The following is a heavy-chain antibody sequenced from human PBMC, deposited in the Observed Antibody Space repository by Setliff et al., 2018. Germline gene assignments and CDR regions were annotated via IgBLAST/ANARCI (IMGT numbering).Heavy chain of an antibody. CDR2: ISSSGSTI. J-gene: IGHJ4*02. CDR3: AKDPNYYDSSGYPGYFDY. CDR1: GFTFSSNE. V-gene: IGHV3-48*03. D-gene: IGHD3-22*01. Sequence: PGGSLRLSCAASGFTFSSNEMSWVRQAPGKGLEWISYISSSGSTIYYADSVKGRFTISRDNAKNSLYLQMNSLRAEDTAVYYCAKDPNYYDSSGYPGYFDYWGQGTLVTVSS.